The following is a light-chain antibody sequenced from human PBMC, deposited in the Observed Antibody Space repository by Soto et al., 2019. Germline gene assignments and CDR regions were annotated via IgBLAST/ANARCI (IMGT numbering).Light chain of an antibody. V-gene: IGKV3-15*01. CDR2: VAS. Sequence: EIVMTQSPATLPVSPGERATLSCRASQSVSSNLAWYQQKPGQAPRLLIYVASTRATGIPARFSGSGSGTEFILSISSLQSEDFAVYYCQQYNNWPPWTFGQGTKVDIK. CDR1: QSVSSN. CDR3: QQYNNWPPWT. J-gene: IGKJ1*01.